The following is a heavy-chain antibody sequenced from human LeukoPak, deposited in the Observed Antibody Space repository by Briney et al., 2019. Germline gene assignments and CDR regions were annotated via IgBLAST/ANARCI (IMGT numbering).Heavy chain of an antibody. J-gene: IGHJ4*02. CDR3: AKAFSMIVVVITSDY. Sequence: GGSLRLSCAASGFTFSSYAMSWVRRAPGKGLEWVSAISGSGGSTYYADSVKGRFSISRDNSKNTLYLQMNSLRAEDTAVYYCAKAFSMIVVVITSDYWGQGTLVTVSS. CDR1: GFTFSSYA. D-gene: IGHD3-22*01. V-gene: IGHV3-23*01. CDR2: ISGSGGST.